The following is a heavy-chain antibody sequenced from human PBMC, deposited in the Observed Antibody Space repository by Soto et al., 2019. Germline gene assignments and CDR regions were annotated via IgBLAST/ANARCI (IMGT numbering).Heavy chain of an antibody. Sequence: GASVKVSCKASGYTFTSYGISWVRQAPGQGLEWMGWISAYNGNTNYAQKLQGRVTMTTDTSTSTAYMELRSLRSDDTAVYYCARVPRPYYDILTGYYHKSPFDYWGQGTLVTVSS. CDR2: ISAYNGNT. V-gene: IGHV1-18*01. D-gene: IGHD3-9*01. CDR1: GYTFTSYG. J-gene: IGHJ4*02. CDR3: ARVPRPYYDILTGYYHKSPFDY.